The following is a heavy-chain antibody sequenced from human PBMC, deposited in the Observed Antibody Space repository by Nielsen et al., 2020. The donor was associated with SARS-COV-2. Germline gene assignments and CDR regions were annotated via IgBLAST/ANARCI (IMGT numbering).Heavy chain of an antibody. CDR2: ISSSSSTI. CDR3: ARVFENENWNYGYYYYYMDV. D-gene: IGHD1-7*01. V-gene: IGHV3-48*01. J-gene: IGHJ6*03. Sequence: WIRQPPGKGLEWVSYISSSSSTIYYADSVKGRFTISRDNAKNSLYLQMNSLRAEDTAVYYCARVFENENWNYGYYYYYMDVWGKGTTVTVSS.